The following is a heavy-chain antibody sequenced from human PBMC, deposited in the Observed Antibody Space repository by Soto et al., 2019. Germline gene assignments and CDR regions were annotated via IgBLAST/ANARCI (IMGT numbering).Heavy chain of an antibody. V-gene: IGHV3-23*01. CDR2: IRGSGGST. J-gene: IGHJ4*02. Sequence: PGGSRRLSCAASGFTFSSYAMSCVRQAPGKGLEWVSDIRGSGGSTYYADSVKGRFTISRDNSKNTLYLQMNSLRAEDTAVYYCAKLSWPQLVPGDYWGQGTLVTVSS. CDR1: GFTFSSYA. CDR3: AKLSWPQLVPGDY. D-gene: IGHD6-13*01.